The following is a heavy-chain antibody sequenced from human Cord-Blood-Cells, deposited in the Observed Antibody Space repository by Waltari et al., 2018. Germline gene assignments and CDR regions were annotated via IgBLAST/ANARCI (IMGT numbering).Heavy chain of an antibody. CDR2: ILYSGST. CDR1: GGSISSYY. CDR3: ARGRIVGATLDWFDP. V-gene: IGHV4-59*01. Sequence: QVQLQESGPGLVKPSETLSLTCTVSGGSISSYYWSWIRQPPGKGLEWFGYILYSGSTNYNPSLKSRVTKSGDTSKHQFPLRLSSVSAADTAVYYGARGRIVGATLDWFDPWGQGTLVTVSS. D-gene: IGHD1-26*01. J-gene: IGHJ5*02.